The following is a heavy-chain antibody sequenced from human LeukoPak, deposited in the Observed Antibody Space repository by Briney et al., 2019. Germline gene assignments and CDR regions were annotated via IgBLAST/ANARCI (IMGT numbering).Heavy chain of an antibody. CDR1: GYTFTGYY. D-gene: IGHD2-2*02. CDR3: ARGPIVLVPAAIFNWFDP. V-gene: IGHV1-2*02. Sequence: ASVKVSCKASGYTFTGYYIHWVRQAPGQGPEWMGWINPDSGGTNYAQKFQGRGTMSRDTSISTAYMEVSRLRSDDTAVYYCARGPIVLVPAAIFNWFDPWGQGTLVTVSS. J-gene: IGHJ5*02. CDR2: INPDSGGT.